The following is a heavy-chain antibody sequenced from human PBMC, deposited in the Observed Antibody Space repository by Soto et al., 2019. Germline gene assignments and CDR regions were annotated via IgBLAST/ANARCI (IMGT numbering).Heavy chain of an antibody. D-gene: IGHD6-19*01. J-gene: IGHJ4*02. CDR3: AGSVEGHFDY. Sequence: EVQLVESGGGLVQPGGSLRLSCAASGFRFNIYSMNWIRQAPGKGLEWSAYMTSDTKTIKYGDSVKGRFTISRDNDNNVVYLQMNSLRDEDTAVYYCAGSVEGHFDYWGQGTVVTVSA. CDR1: GFRFNIYS. CDR2: MTSDTKTI. V-gene: IGHV3-48*02.